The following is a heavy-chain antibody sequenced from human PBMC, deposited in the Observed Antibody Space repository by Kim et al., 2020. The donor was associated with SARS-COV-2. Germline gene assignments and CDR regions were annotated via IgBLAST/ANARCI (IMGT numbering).Heavy chain of an antibody. V-gene: IGHV4-34*01. J-gene: IGHJ3*02. CDR1: GGSFSGYY. Sequence: SETLSLTCAVYGGSFSGYYWSWIRQPPGKGLEWIGEINHSGSTNYNPSLKSRVTISVDTSKNQFSLKLSSVTAADTAVYYCARGVSYGGAFDIWGQGTMV. CDR3: ARGVSYGGAFDI. D-gene: IGHD5-18*01. CDR2: INHSGST.